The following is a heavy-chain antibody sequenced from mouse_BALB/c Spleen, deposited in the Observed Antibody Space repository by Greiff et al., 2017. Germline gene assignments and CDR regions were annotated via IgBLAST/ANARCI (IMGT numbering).Heavy chain of an antibody. J-gene: IGHJ4*01. CDR3: ARRYYYAMDY. Sequence: EVHLVESGPGLVKPSQSLSLTCTVTGYSITSDYAWNWIRQFPGNKLEWMGHISYSGSTSYNPSLKSRISITRDTSKNQFFLQLNSVTTEDTATYYCARRYYYAMDYWGQGTSVTVSS. V-gene: IGHV3-2*02. CDR2: ISYSGST. CDR1: GYSITSDYA. D-gene: IGHD2-14*01.